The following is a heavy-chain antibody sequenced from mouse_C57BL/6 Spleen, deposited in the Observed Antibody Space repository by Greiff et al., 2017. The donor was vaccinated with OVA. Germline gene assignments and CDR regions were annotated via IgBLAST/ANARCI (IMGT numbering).Heavy chain of an antibody. Sequence: VKLQQSGPELVKPGASVKISCKASGYSFTGYYMNWVKQSPEKSLEWIGEINPSTGGTTSNQKFKAKATLTVDKSSSTAYMQLKSLTSEDSAVYYCAMETAQARIADWGQGTLVTVSA. D-gene: IGHD3-2*02. J-gene: IGHJ3*01. CDR2: INPSTGGT. CDR1: GYSFTGYY. CDR3: AMETAQARIAD. V-gene: IGHV1-42*01.